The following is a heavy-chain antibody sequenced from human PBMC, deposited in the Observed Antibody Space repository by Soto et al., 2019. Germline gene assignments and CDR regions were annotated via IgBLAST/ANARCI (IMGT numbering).Heavy chain of an antibody. V-gene: IGHV1-2*04. CDR2: INPNSGGT. J-gene: IGHJ6*02. CDR3: ARAEVDILTGYYYGMDV. CDR1: GYTFTGYY. Sequence: ASVKVSCKASGYTFTGYYMHWLRQAPGQGLEWMGWINPNSGGTNYAQKFQGWVTMTRDTSISTAYMELSRLRSDDTAVYYCARAEVDILTGYYYGMDVWGQGTTVTVSS. D-gene: IGHD3-9*01.